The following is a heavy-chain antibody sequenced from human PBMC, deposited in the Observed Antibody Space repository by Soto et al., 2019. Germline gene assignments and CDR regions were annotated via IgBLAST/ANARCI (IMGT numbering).Heavy chain of an antibody. Sequence: SETLSLTCTVSGGSISSGGYYWSWIRQHPGKGLEWIGYIYYSGSTYYNPSLKSRVTISVDTSKNQFSLKLSSVTAADTAVYYCARAFSPGGRYYYYGMDVWGQGTTVTVSS. CDR3: ARAFSPGGRYYYYGMDV. D-gene: IGHD3-10*01. J-gene: IGHJ6*02. V-gene: IGHV4-31*03. CDR2: IYYSGST. CDR1: GGSISSGGYY.